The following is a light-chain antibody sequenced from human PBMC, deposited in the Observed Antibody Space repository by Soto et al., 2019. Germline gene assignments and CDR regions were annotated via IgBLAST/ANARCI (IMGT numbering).Light chain of an antibody. CDR2: DVT. CDR1: SSDVGGYNY. V-gene: IGLV2-14*03. CDR3: SLYTSSGNYV. J-gene: IGLJ1*01. Sequence: QSVLTQPASVSGSPGQSIAISCTGSSSDVGGYNYVSWYQHHPGKAPKLMIYDVTNRPSGVSDRFSGSKSGNTASLTISGLQAEDEADYYCSLYTSSGNYVFGTGTKLTVL.